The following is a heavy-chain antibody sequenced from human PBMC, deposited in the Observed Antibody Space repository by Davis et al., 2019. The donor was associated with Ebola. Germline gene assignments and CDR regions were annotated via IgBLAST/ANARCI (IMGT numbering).Heavy chain of an antibody. CDR3: ARALNYYGSGSYSIYFDY. J-gene: IGHJ4*02. CDR2: ISSSGSTI. Sequence: PGGSLRLSCAASGFTFSDYYMSWIRQAPGKGLEWASYISSSGSTIYYADSVKGRFTISRDNAKNSLYLQMNSLRAEDTAVYYCARALNYYGSGSYSIYFDYWGQGTLVTVSS. D-gene: IGHD3-10*01. V-gene: IGHV3-11*01. CDR1: GFTFSDYY.